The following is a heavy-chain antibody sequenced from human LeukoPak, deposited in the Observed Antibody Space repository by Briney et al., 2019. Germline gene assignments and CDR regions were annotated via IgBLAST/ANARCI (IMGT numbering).Heavy chain of an antibody. D-gene: IGHD3-22*01. V-gene: IGHV3-23*01. CDR3: AKMDYKSSGYHPY. Sequence: GGSLRLSCAASRFSFSSYAMSWVRQAPGKGLEWVSSISGSSGTTHYADSVKGRFTISRDNSKNTLYLQMNSLRAEDTAVYYCAKMDYKSSGYHPYWGQGTLVTVSS. J-gene: IGHJ4*02. CDR1: RFSFSSYA. CDR2: ISGSSGTT.